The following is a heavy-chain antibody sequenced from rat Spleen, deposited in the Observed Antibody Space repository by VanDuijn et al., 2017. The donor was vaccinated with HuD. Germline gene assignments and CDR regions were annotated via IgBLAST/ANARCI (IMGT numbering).Heavy chain of an antibody. CDR3: TRGGYVRY. CDR2: ITNTGGST. CDR1: GFTFNNYW. V-gene: IGHV5-31*01. J-gene: IGHJ2*01. Sequence: EVQLVESGGGLVQPGRSLKLSCVASGFTFNNYWMTWIRQAPGKGLEWVASITNTGGSTYFPDSVKGRFTISRDTAENTLYLQMGSLRSEDTATYYCTRGGYVRYWGQGVMVTVSS. D-gene: IGHD1-12*03.